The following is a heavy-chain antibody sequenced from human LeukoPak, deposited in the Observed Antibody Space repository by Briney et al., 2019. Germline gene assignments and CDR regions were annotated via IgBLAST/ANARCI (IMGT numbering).Heavy chain of an antibody. Sequence: SETLSLTCTVSGGSISSGDYYWSWIRQPPGTGLEWIGYIYYSGSTYYNPSLKSRVTISVDTSKNQFSLKLSSVTAADTAVYYCARARAAAGPEYFDYWGQGTLVTVSS. CDR3: ARARAAAGPEYFDY. J-gene: IGHJ4*02. CDR1: GGSISSGDYY. V-gene: IGHV4-30-4*01. D-gene: IGHD6-13*01. CDR2: IYYSGST.